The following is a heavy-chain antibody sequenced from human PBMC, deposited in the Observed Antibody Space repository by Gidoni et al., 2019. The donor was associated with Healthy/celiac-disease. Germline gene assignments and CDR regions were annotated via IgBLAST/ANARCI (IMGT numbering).Heavy chain of an antibody. V-gene: IGHV3-30-3*01. D-gene: IGHD2-15*01. J-gene: IGHJ4*02. CDR2: ISYDGSNK. CDR1: GFPFSSDA. CDR3: ARDGGGYCSGGSCLSGGFDY. Sequence: QVQLVESGGGVVQPGRSLRLSCAASGFPFSSDAMRWVRQAPGKGLEWVAVISYDGSNKYYADSVKGRFTISRDNSKNTLYLQMNSLRAEDTAVYYCARDGGGYCSGGSCLSGGFDYWGQGTLVTVSS.